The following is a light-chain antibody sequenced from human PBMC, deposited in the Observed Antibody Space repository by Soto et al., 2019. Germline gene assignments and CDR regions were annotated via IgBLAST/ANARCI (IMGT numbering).Light chain of an antibody. CDR3: YKLGNYPLT. J-gene: IGKJ5*01. Sequence: QLTQSPSSLSASVGDRVTITCRASQGISSYLAWYQQEPGKAPKLLIYAASTLQTGVPSRFSGSGSGTDFTLTISSLQPEDFATYYRYKLGNYPLTLGQWTRLEIK. V-gene: IGKV1-9*01. CDR2: AAS. CDR1: QGISSY.